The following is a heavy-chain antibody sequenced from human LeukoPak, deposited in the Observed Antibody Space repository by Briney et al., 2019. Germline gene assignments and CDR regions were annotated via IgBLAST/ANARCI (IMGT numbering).Heavy chain of an antibody. CDR2: MNPNSGNT. Sequence: ASVKVSCKASGYTFTSYVINWVRQATGQGLEWMGWMNPNSGNTGYAQKFQGRVTMTRNTSISTAYMELSSLRSEDTAVYYCARGIGDPMTGDYWGQGTLVTVSS. V-gene: IGHV1-8*01. CDR1: GYTFTSYV. D-gene: IGHD1-14*01. CDR3: ARGIGDPMTGDY. J-gene: IGHJ4*02.